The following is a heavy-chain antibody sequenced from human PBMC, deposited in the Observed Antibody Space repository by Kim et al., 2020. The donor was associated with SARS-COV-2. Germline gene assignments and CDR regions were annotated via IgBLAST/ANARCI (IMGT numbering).Heavy chain of an antibody. J-gene: IGHJ4*02. Sequence: STYYNPSLKSRVTISVDTSKNQFSLKLSSVTAADTAVYYCARDFRGATDYWGQGTLVTVSS. V-gene: IGHV4-31*02. CDR3: ARDFRGATDY. D-gene: IGHD1-26*01. CDR2: ST.